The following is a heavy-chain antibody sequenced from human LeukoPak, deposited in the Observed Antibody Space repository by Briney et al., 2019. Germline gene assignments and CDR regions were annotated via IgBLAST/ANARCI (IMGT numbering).Heavy chain of an antibody. CDR1: GYSFTSYW. V-gene: IGHV5-51*01. CDR2: IYPGDSDT. CDR3: ARVRPQDGFDI. Sequence: GESLKISCKGSGYSFTSYWIGWVRQMPGKGVEWMGIIYPGDSDTRYSPSFQGQVSISADKSISTAYLQWSSLKASDTAMYCCARVRPQDGFDIWGQGTMVTVSS. J-gene: IGHJ3*02.